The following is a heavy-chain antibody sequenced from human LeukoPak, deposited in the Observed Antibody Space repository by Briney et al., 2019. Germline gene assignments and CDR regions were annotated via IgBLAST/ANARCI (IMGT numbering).Heavy chain of an antibody. CDR3: ARDLGSGWYGDFDY. CDR1: GGSISSYY. Sequence: PSETLSLTCTVSGGSISSYYWSWIRQPPGKGLEWIGFIYYSGSTNYNPSLKSRVTISVDTSKNQFSLKLSSVTAADTAVYYCARDLGSGWYGDFDYWGQGTLVTVSS. CDR2: IYYSGST. J-gene: IGHJ4*02. D-gene: IGHD6-19*01. V-gene: IGHV4-59*01.